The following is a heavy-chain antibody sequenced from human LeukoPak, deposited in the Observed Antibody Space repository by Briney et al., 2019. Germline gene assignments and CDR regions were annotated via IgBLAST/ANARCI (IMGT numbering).Heavy chain of an antibody. V-gene: IGHV4-59*12. D-gene: IGHD3-3*01. Sequence: PSETLSLTCTLSGGSIRSYYWSWIRQPPGKGLEWIGYIYSSGSTNYNPSLKSRVTISVDTSKNQFSLKLSSVTAADTAVYYCARGGITIFGVVRSYYYGMDVWGQGTTVTVSS. J-gene: IGHJ6*02. CDR1: GGSIRSYY. CDR3: ARGGITIFGVVRSYYYGMDV. CDR2: IYSSGST.